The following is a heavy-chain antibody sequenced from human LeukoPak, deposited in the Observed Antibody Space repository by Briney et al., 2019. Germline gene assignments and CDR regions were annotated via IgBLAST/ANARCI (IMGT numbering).Heavy chain of an antibody. CDR2: INPNSGGT. J-gene: IGHJ4*02. CDR1: GGTFSSYA. D-gene: IGHD3-22*01. V-gene: IGHV1-2*02. Sequence: ASVKVSCKASGGTFSSYAISWVRQAPGQGLEWMGWINPNSGGTNYAQKFQGRVTMTRDTSISTAYMELSRLRSDDTAVYYCARIGSSGYHYFDYWGQGTLVTVSS. CDR3: ARIGSSGYHYFDY.